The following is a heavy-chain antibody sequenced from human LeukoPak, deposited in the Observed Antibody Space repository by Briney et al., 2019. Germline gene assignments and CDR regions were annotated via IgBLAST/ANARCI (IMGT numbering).Heavy chain of an antibody. CDR2: ISGSGGST. CDR3: AKSSNYYGSGSHSDY. J-gene: IGHJ4*02. CDR1: GFTFSSYG. V-gene: IGHV3-23*01. D-gene: IGHD3-10*01. Sequence: GGSLRLSCAASGFTFSSYGMSWVRQAPGKGLEWVSAISGSGGSTYYADSVKGRFTISRDNSKNTLYLQMNSLRAEDTAVYYCAKSSNYYGSGSHSDYWGQGTLVTVSS.